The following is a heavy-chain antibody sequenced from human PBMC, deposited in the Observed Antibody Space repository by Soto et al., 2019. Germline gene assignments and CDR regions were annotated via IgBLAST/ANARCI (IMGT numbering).Heavy chain of an antibody. CDR2: ISAYNGNT. CDR3: ARDQKVVAATPPGGMDV. J-gene: IGHJ6*02. Sequence: SVNVSCKAFGYSFTVDRIGWVRQATGQGLEWMGWISAYNGNTNYAQKLQGRVTMTTDTSTSTAYMELRSLRSDDTAVYYCARDQKVVAATPPGGMDVWGQGTTVTLSS. CDR1: GYSFTVDR. D-gene: IGHD2-15*01. V-gene: IGHV1-18*01.